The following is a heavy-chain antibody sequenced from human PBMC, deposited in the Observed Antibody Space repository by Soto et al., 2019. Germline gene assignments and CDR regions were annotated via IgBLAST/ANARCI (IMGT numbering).Heavy chain of an antibody. CDR1: GFGFSNYA. Sequence: EVQLLESGGGLVQPGGSLRLSCGASGFGFSNYAMNWVRQAPGKGLEWVSAISGSGSGDGTYYADSVKGRFTISRDSSKNTLFLQMSSLRAADTAVYYCAKGLSGRYYTLFDYWGQGVLVTVSS. CDR3: AKGLSGRYYTLFDY. J-gene: IGHJ4*02. CDR2: ISGSGSGDGT. V-gene: IGHV3-23*01. D-gene: IGHD3-10*01.